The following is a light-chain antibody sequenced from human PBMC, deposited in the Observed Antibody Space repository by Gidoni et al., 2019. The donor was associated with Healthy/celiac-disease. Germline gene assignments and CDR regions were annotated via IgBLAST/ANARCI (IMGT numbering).Light chain of an antibody. CDR1: QSVSSS. J-gene: IGKJ1*01. CDR2: GAS. Sequence: EIAMTKSPATLSVSPGERATLPCRASQSVSSSLAWYQQKPGQAPRLLIYGASTRDTGIPARFSGSGSGTEFTLTISSLQSEDFAVYYCQQYNSCPAFGHGTKVEIK. CDR3: QQYNSCPA. V-gene: IGKV3-15*01.